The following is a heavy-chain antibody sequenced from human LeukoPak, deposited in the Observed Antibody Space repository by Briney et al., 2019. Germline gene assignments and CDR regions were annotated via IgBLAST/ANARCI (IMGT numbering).Heavy chain of an antibody. CDR2: INHSGST. CDR1: GGSFSGYY. V-gene: IGHV4-34*01. Sequence: SETLSLTCAVYGGSFSGYYWSWIRQPPGKGLEWIGEINHSGSTNYNPSLKSRVTISVDTSKNQFSLKLSSVTAADTAVYYCARQSDYGSGSHYYNWFDPWGQGTLVTVSS. J-gene: IGHJ5*02. CDR3: ARQSDYGSGSHYYNWFDP. D-gene: IGHD3-10*01.